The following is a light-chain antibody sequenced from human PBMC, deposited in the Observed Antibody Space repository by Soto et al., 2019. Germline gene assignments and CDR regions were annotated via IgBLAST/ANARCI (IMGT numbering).Light chain of an antibody. CDR1: QSVSSTF. Sequence: EIVLTQSPGTLSLSPGERATLSRRASQSVSSTFLAWYQQKPGQAPRVLIYGASTRATGIPDRFSGSGSGTDFTLTIRRLEPEDFAVYYCQQYESSRTFGQGTKVEMK. CDR2: GAS. CDR3: QQYESSRT. V-gene: IGKV3-20*01. J-gene: IGKJ1*01.